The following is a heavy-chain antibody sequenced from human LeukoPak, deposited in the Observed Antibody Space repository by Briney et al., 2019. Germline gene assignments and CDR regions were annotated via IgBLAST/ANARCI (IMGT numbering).Heavy chain of an antibody. CDR2: ISSSSSYI. CDR3: ARVQPEGDSGSYYGEFPAY. J-gene: IGHJ4*02. CDR1: GFTFSSYS. Sequence: KPGGSLRLSCADSGFTFSSYSMNCVRQAPGKGLEWVSSISSSSSYIYYADSVKGRFTISRDNAKNSLYLQMNSLRAEDTAVFYCARVQPEGDSGSYYGEFPAYWGQGTLVTVSS. V-gene: IGHV3-21*01. D-gene: IGHD3-10*01.